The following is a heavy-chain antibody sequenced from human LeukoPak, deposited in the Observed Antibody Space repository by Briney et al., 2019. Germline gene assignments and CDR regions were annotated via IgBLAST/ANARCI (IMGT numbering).Heavy chain of an antibody. D-gene: IGHD1-26*01. CDR1: GFSFSSYG. CDR2: SGAGRSI. V-gene: IGHV3-23*01. J-gene: IGHJ5*02. Sequence: GGSLRLSCAASGFSFSSYGMTWVRQAPGKGLEWVSVSGAGRSIYYADSVKGRFTISRDNSKNTLYLQMNSLRSDDTAVYYCARDTKRSRARWENLGFDPWGQGTLVTVSS. CDR3: ARDTKRSRARWENLGFDP.